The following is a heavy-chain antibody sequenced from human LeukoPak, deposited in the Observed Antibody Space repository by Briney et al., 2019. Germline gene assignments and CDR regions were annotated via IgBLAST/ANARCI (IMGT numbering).Heavy chain of an antibody. Sequence: SETLSLTCTVSGRSISSYYWSWIRQPPGKGLEWIGCIYYSGSTNYNPSLKSRVTISLDTSKNQFSLKLSSVTAADTAVYYCARYYDTFWPNLYYYMDVWGKGTTVTVSS. V-gene: IGHV4-59*01. J-gene: IGHJ6*03. CDR2: IYYSGST. D-gene: IGHD3-9*01. CDR1: GRSISSYY. CDR3: ARYYDTFWPNLYYYMDV.